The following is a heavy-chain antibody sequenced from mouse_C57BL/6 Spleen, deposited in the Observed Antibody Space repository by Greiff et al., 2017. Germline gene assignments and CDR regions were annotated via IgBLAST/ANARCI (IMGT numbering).Heavy chain of an antibody. D-gene: IGHD1-1*01. Sequence: VQLKESGPELVKPGASVTMSCKASGYTFTDYNMHWVKQSHGQSLEWIGYINPNNGGTSYNPKFKGKATLTVNKSSSPAYMAHRSLTSEYSAVYYGTRPTTEEFDYWGQGTTLTVSS. CDR3: TRPTTEEFDY. V-gene: IGHV1-22*01. CDR2: INPNNGGT. J-gene: IGHJ2*01. CDR1: GYTFTDYN.